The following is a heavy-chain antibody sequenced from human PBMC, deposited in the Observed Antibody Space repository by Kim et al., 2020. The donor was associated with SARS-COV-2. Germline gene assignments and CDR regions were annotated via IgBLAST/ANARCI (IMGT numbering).Heavy chain of an antibody. CDR3: AKDLGAAAENWFDP. Sequence: GGSLRLSCAASGFTFSSYGMHWVRQAPGKGLEWVAVIWYDGSNKYYADSVKGRFTISRDNSKNTLYLQMNSLRAEDTAVYYCAKDLGAAAENWFDPWGQGTLVTVSS. J-gene: IGHJ5*02. V-gene: IGHV3-33*06. CDR1: GFTFSSYG. CDR2: IWYDGSNK. D-gene: IGHD6-13*01.